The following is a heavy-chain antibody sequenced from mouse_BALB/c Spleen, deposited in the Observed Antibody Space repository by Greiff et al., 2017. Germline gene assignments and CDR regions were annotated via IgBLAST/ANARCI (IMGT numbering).Heavy chain of an antibody. D-gene: IGHD2-4*01. V-gene: IGHV1-4*02. Sequence: VQLQQSAAELARPGASVKMSCKASGYTFTSYTMHWVKQRPGQGLEWIGYINPSSGYIEYNQKFKDKTTLTADKSSSTAYMQLSSLTSEDSAVYYFASRVSTMITTGAWFAYWGQGTLVTVSA. CDR2: INPSSGYI. CDR1: GYTFTSYT. J-gene: IGHJ3*01. CDR3: ASRVSTMITTGAWFAY.